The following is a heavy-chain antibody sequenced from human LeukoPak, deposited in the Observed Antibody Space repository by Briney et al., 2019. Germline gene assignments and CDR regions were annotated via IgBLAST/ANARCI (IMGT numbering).Heavy chain of an antibody. CDR2: INPNSGGT. J-gene: IGHJ5*02. Sequence: ASVKVSCKASGYTFTGYYMHWVRQAPGQGLEWMVRINPNSGGTNYAQKFQGRVTMTRDTSISTAYIELSRLRSDDTAVYYCATATTYCSGGSCYVGSWFDPWGQGTLVTASS. V-gene: IGHV1-2*06. CDR3: ATATTYCSGGSCYVGSWFDP. CDR1: GYTFTGYY. D-gene: IGHD2-15*01.